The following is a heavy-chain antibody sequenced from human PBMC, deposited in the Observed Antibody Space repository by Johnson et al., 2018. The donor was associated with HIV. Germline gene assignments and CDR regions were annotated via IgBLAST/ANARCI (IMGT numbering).Heavy chain of an antibody. D-gene: IGHD1-26*01. Sequence: VQLVESGGGLVKPGGSLRLSCAASGFTFSNAWMSWVRQAPGKGLEWIARIKSESDGGATDYSVPVRGRFTVSRDDSKNTLYLQMNSLKTEDTSLYYCARVKGATNALDIWGPGTLVTVSS. V-gene: IGHV3-15*01. CDR1: GFTFSNAW. CDR2: IKSESDGGAT. CDR3: ARVKGATNALDI. J-gene: IGHJ3*02.